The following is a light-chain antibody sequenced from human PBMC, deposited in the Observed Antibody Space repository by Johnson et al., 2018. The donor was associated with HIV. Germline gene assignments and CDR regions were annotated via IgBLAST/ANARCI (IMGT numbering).Light chain of an antibody. CDR3: ATWDSSLSAYV. CDR1: SSNIGKNY. CDR2: DND. V-gene: IGLV1-51*01. Sequence: QSVLTQPPSVSAAPRQKVTISCSGSSSNIGKNYVSWYRHLPGTAPKLLIYDNDKRPSGIPDRFSASKSGSSATLGITGLQTGDEAYYYCATWDSSLSAYVLGPGTKGTIL. J-gene: IGLJ1*01.